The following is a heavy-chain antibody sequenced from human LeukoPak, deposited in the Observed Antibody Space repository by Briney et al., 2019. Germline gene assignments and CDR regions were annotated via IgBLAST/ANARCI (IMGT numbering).Heavy chain of an antibody. D-gene: IGHD1-26*01. CDR3: VGATEAHDVFDI. Sequence: VASVKVSCKASGGTLSSYAISWVRQAPGQGLEWMGRIIPILGIASYAQKFQGRVTITADKSTSTAYMELSSLRSEDTAVYYAVGATEAHDVFDIWGQGTMVTVSS. V-gene: IGHV1-69*04. CDR1: GGTLSSYA. CDR2: IIPILGIA. J-gene: IGHJ3*02.